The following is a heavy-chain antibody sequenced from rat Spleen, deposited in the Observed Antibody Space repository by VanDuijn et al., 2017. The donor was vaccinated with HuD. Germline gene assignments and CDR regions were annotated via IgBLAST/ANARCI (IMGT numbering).Heavy chain of an antibody. D-gene: IGHD1-4*01. CDR2: ISPSGGNT. V-gene: IGHV5-19*01. CDR1: GFTFSNYG. J-gene: IGHJ2*01. CDR3: ARRHYGYTDYFDY. Sequence: EVQLVESGGGLVQPGRSLKLSCAASGFTFSNYGMHWIRQAPTKGLEWVASISPSGGNTYYRDSMKGRFTVSRDNAKSTLYLQMDSLRSEDTATYYCARRHYGYTDYFDYWGQGVMVTVSS.